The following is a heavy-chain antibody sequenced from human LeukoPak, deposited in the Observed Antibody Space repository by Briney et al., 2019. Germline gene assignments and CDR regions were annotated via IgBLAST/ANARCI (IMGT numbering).Heavy chain of an antibody. Sequence: GASVKVSCKASGCTFTTYGINWVRQAPGQGLEWMGWISAYSGHTNYVQKFQGRVTMTTDTSTTTAYLEMRSLRSDDTAVYYCARGPYGDEGFDYWGQGTLVAVSS. CDR2: ISAYSGHT. CDR3: ARGPYGDEGFDY. CDR1: GCTFTTYG. D-gene: IGHD4-17*01. J-gene: IGHJ4*02. V-gene: IGHV1-18*01.